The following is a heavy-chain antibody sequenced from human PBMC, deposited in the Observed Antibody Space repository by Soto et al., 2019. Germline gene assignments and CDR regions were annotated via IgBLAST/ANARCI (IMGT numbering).Heavy chain of an antibody. CDR3: AKDRGDILTGSNWFDP. D-gene: IGHD3-9*01. Sequence: GGSLRLSCAASGFTFSSYAMNWVRQAPGKGLEWLSAISGSGDNTYYADSVKGRFTISRDNSKNTLYLQMNSLRAEDTAVYYCAKDRGDILTGSNWFDPWGQGTLVTVSS. J-gene: IGHJ5*02. CDR1: GFTFSSYA. V-gene: IGHV3-23*01. CDR2: ISGSGDNT.